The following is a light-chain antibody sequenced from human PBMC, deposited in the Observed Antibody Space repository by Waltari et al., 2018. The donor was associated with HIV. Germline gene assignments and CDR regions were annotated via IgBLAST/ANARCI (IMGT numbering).Light chain of an antibody. Sequence: QSALTQPASVSESPGQSITISCTGTNNAVGNYNLVSWYQQHPGKAPKLIIYEVTKRPSGISNRFSGSKSGNTASLTISRLQAEDEADYFCCSYAGSGTLGVFGGGTKLTVL. CDR2: EVT. V-gene: IGLV2-23*02. J-gene: IGLJ2*01. CDR3: CSYAGSGTLGV. CDR1: NNAVGNYNL.